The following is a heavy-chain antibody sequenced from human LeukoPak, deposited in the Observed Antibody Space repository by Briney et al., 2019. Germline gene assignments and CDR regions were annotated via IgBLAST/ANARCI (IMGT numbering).Heavy chain of an antibody. Sequence: SETLSLTCTVSGGSISSYYWSWIRQPPGKGPEWIGYIYYSGSTNYNPSLKSRVTISVDTSKNQFSLKLSSVTVADTAVYYCARYGPRGYFDYWGQGTLVTVSS. D-gene: IGHD3-10*01. V-gene: IGHV4-59*01. CDR2: IYYSGST. J-gene: IGHJ4*02. CDR3: ARYGPRGYFDY. CDR1: GGSISSYY.